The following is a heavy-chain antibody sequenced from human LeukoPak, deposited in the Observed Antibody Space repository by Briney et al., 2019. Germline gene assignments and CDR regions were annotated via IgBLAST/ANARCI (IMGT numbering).Heavy chain of an antibody. CDR1: GFTFSSYS. J-gene: IGHJ4*02. D-gene: IGHD1-1*01. CDR3: AREATGFDY. CDR2: ISSSSSAI. Sequence: KTGGSLRLSCAASGFTFSSYSMNWVRQAPGKGLEWVSYISSSSSAIFYADSVKGRFTISRDNAKNSLFLQMSSLGDEDAAVYYCAREATGFDYWSQGTLVTVSS. V-gene: IGHV3-48*02.